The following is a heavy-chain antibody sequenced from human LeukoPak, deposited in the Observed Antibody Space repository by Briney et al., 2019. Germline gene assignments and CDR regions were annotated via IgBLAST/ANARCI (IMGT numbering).Heavy chain of an antibody. V-gene: IGHV3-23*01. CDR3: VKEYFGFAFDY. J-gene: IGHJ4*02. CDR1: GFTFSSYA. D-gene: IGHD3-9*01. CDR2: ITSSGDST. Sequence: PGGSLRLSCAASGFTFSSYAMSWVRQARGKGLEWVSDITSSGDSTYYADSVKGRFTISRDNPKNTLYLQMNSLRAEDTAIYYCVKEYFGFAFDYWGQGTVVTVSS.